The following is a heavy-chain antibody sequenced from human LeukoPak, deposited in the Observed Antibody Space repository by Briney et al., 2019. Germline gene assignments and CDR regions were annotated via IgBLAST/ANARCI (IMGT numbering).Heavy chain of an antibody. CDR2: ISGHGLSP. CDR3: ARDWDVDTAMVTVDY. Sequence: GGSLRLSCAASGFTFSNYAMSWVRQAPGKGLERVSAISGHGLSPYYADSVRGRFTISRDNSKNSLYLQMNSLGAEDTAVYYCARDWDVDTAMVTVDYWGQGTLVTVSS. J-gene: IGHJ4*02. V-gene: IGHV3-23*01. D-gene: IGHD5-18*01. CDR1: GFTFSNYA.